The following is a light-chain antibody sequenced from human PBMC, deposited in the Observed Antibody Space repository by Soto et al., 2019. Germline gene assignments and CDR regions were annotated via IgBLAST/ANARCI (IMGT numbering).Light chain of an antibody. V-gene: IGKV3D-15*01. CDR3: QQYNNWPQT. Sequence: EIVMTQSPANLSVSSGDRATLSCRASQTIYNNVAWYQQRPGQAPRLLIYDASNRATGIPARFSGSGSGTDFTLTISGLQSEDFAVYYCQQYNNWPQTFGQGTKVDIK. CDR1: QTIYNN. CDR2: DAS. J-gene: IGKJ1*01.